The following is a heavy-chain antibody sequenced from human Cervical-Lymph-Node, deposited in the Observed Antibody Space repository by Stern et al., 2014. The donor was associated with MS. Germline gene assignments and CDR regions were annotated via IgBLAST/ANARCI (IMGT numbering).Heavy chain of an antibody. CDR2: IIPIFGTA. D-gene: IGHD6-25*01. J-gene: IGHJ3*02. V-gene: IGHV1-69*01. CDR3: ASLISGGYGDNAFDI. CDR1: GGTFSSYA. Sequence: VQLVESGAEVKKPGSSGKVSCKASGGTFSSYAISWVRQAPGQGLEWMGGIIPIFGTANYAQKFQGRVTITADESTSTAYMELSSLRSEDTAVYYCASLISGGYGDNAFDIWGQGTMVTVSS.